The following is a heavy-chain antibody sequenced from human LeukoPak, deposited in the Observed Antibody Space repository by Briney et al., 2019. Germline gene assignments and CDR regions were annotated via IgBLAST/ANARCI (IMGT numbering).Heavy chain of an antibody. J-gene: IGHJ4*02. CDR2: MWYDGSKD. V-gene: IGHV3-33*06. Sequence: GKSLGLSCAASGFSFNTYGIHWVRQAPGKGLEWVAVMWYDGSKDYYADSVKGRFTISRDTSKNTLYLQMNNLRAEDTAVYYCAKDRETYEYTFDYWGQGTLVTVSS. D-gene: IGHD6-6*01. CDR1: GFSFNTYG. CDR3: AKDRETYEYTFDY.